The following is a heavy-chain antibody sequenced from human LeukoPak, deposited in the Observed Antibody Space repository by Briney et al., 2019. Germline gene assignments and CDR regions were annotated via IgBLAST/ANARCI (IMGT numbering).Heavy chain of an antibody. CDR1: GFTFSSYT. Sequence: PGGSLRLSCAASGFTFSSYTMNWVRQAPGKGLEWVSSISSSSSYIYHADSVKGRFTISGDNAKNSLYLQMHSLRAEDTAVYSCARAGYYDSSGPFDYWGQGTLVTVSS. CDR2: ISSSSSYI. J-gene: IGHJ4*02. V-gene: IGHV3-21*01. CDR3: ARAGYYDSSGPFDY. D-gene: IGHD3-22*01.